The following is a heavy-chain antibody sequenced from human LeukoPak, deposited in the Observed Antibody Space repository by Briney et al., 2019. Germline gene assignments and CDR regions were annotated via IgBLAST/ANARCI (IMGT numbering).Heavy chain of an antibody. J-gene: IGHJ4*02. Sequence: GGSLRLSCAASGFTFSSYGMQWVRQARGKGLGWVAVISYDGSDKYYADSVKGRFTISRDNSKNTLYLQMNSLRAEDTAVYYCAKAHYDIWAIDYWGQGTLVTVSS. CDR1: GFTFSSYG. CDR3: AKAHYDIWAIDY. D-gene: IGHD3-9*01. V-gene: IGHV3-30*18. CDR2: ISYDGSDK.